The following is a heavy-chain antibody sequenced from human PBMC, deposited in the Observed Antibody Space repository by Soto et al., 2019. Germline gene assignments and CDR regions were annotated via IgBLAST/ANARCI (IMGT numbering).Heavy chain of an antibody. Sequence: ASVKVSCKASGYTFTSYDINWVRQATGQGLEWMGWMNPNSGNTGYAQKFQGRVTMTRNTSISTAYMELSSLRSEDTAVYYCARVLVVVVAATRYYHGMDVWGQGTTVTVSS. CDR2: MNPNSGNT. CDR1: GYTFTSYD. CDR3: ARVLVVVVAATRYYHGMDV. V-gene: IGHV1-8*01. J-gene: IGHJ6*02. D-gene: IGHD2-15*01.